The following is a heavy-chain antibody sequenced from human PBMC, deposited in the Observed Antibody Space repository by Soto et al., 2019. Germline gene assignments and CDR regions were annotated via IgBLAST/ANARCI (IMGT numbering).Heavy chain of an antibody. D-gene: IGHD4-17*01. CDR1: GGSISSGDYY. V-gene: IGHV4-30-4*01. Sequence: QVQLQESGPGLVKPSQTLSLTCTVSGGSISSGDYYWSWIRQPPGKGLEWIGYIYYSGSTYYNPSLKSRVTISVDTSKNQFSLKLSSVTAADTAVYYCARAVTTGPYYYYGMDVWGQGTTVTVSS. J-gene: IGHJ6*02. CDR2: IYYSGST. CDR3: ARAVTTGPYYYYGMDV.